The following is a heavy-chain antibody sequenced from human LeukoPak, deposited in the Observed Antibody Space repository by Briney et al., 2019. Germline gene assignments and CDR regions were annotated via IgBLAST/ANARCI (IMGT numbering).Heavy chain of an antibody. CDR1: GFTFSSYS. J-gene: IGHJ4*02. CDR2: ISSSSSYI. D-gene: IGHD6-19*01. V-gene: IGHV3-21*01. CDR3: ARVRSSGWYDFDY. Sequence: PGGSLRLSCAASGFTFSSYSMNWVRQAPGKGLEWVSSISSSSSYIYYADSVKGRFTISRDNAKSSLYLQMSSLRAEDTAVYYCARVRSSGWYDFDYWGQGTLVTVSS.